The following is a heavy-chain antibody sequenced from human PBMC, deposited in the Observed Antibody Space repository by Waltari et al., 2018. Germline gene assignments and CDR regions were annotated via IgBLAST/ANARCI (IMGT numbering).Heavy chain of an antibody. CDR3: AKGHSGSYGLDS. J-gene: IGHJ4*02. V-gene: IGHV3-9*01. CDR2: ISWNSGNI. Sequence: EVQLVESGGGLVQPGRSLRLSCAASGFTFADYAMHWVRQAPGKGLEWVSGISWNSGNIGYADSVKGRFTISRDNAKNSLYLQMNSLRTGDTALYYCAKGHSGSYGLDSWGQGTLVTVSP. CDR1: GFTFADYA. D-gene: IGHD1-26*01.